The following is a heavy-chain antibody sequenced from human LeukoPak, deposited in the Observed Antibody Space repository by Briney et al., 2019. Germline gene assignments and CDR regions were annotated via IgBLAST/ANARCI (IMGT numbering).Heavy chain of an antibody. J-gene: IGHJ4*02. D-gene: IGHD5-18*01. V-gene: IGHV1-24*01. CDR1: GSSLTELS. CDR2: FDVIDAKT. Sequence: ASVNVSCTVSGSSLTELSLYWVRQAPGKGLEWMGGFDVIDAKTFYAQKFQGRVTMTEDSSTDTAYMELSSLRSDDTAFYYCAAGRPYSLLDYWGQGTLLTLSS. CDR3: AAGRPYSLLDY.